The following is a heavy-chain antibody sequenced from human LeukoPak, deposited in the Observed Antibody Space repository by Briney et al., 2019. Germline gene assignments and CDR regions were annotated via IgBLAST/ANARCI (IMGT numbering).Heavy chain of an antibody. CDR3: ARDQGAYCSGGSCTAFDM. Sequence: GGSLRLSCAASGFTFSDYYMSWVRQAPGKGLEWISSISGSSSYIYYAASVKGRFTISRGNAKNSLYLQMNSLRAEDTAVYYCARDQGAYCSGGSCTAFDMWGQGTMVTVST. CDR2: ISGSSSYI. CDR1: GFTFSDYY. J-gene: IGHJ3*02. V-gene: IGHV3-11*06. D-gene: IGHD2-15*01.